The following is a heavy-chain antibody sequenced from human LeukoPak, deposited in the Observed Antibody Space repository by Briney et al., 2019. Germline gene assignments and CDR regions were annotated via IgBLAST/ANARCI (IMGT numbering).Heavy chain of an antibody. D-gene: IGHD6-13*01. Sequence: PSETLSLTCTVSGGSFRSSSYYWGWIRQTPGKGLEWIGCIYYSGSTYYNPSLKSRVTISVDTSKNQFSLKLSSVTAADTAVYYCESIAAAGRYYYYGMDVWGQGTTVTVSS. CDR1: GGSFRSSSYY. CDR3: ESIAAAGRYYYYGMDV. V-gene: IGHV4-39*01. J-gene: IGHJ6*02. CDR2: IYYSGST.